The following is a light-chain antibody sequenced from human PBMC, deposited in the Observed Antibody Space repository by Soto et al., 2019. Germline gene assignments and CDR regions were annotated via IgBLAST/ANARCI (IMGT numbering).Light chain of an antibody. CDR1: QNIYSN. CDR2: RAS. V-gene: IGKV3-15*01. CDR3: QQYANWRT. Sequence: IVMTQSPATLSVSPGERVTLSCRASQNIYSNIAWYQQRPGQAPRLLIYRASTRATGVPARFSGSGSGTEFTLTISSLQSEDFAVYYCQQYANWRTFGQGTKVDIK. J-gene: IGKJ1*01.